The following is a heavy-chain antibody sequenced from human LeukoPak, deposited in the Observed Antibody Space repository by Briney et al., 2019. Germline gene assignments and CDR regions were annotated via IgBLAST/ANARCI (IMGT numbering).Heavy chain of an antibody. CDR1: GFTFSTYW. CDR2: IKQDESEK. J-gene: IGHJ3*02. CDR3: VRDNRYYDILTGYQDDAFDI. Sequence: GGSLRLSCAASGFTFSTYWMSWVRQAPGKGLEWVANIKQDESEKYYVDSVKGRFTISRDNAKNSLYLQMNSLRAEDTAVYYCVRDNRYYDILTGYQDDAFDIWGQGTMVTVSS. D-gene: IGHD3-9*01. V-gene: IGHV3-7*01.